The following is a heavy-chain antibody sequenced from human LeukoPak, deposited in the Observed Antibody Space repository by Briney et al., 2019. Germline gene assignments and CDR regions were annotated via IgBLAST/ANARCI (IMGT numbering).Heavy chain of an antibody. CDR1: GGSISSYY. V-gene: IGHV4-59*01. D-gene: IGHD3-10*01. Sequence: SETLSLTCTVSGGSISSYYWSWIRQPPGKGLEWIGYIYYSGSTNYNPSLKSRVTISVDTSKNQFSLKLSSVTAADTAVYYCAREGLNMVRGVIPKEAWGWFDPWGQGTRVIVSS. CDR2: IYYSGST. CDR3: AREGLNMVRGVIPKEAWGWFDP. J-gene: IGHJ5*02.